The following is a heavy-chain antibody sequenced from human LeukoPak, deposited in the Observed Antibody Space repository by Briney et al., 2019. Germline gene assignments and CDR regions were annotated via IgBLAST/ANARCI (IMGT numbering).Heavy chain of an antibody. CDR3: ARCCSSTSCYGFDP. V-gene: IGHV3-21*01. CDR1: GFTFSSYS. CDR2: ISSSSSYI. Sequence: GGSLGLSCAASGFTFSSYSMNWVRQAPGKGLEWVSSISSSSSYIYYADSVKGRFTISRDNAKNSLYLQMNSLRAEDTAVYYCARCCSSTSCYGFDPWGQGTLVTVSS. D-gene: IGHD2-2*01. J-gene: IGHJ5*02.